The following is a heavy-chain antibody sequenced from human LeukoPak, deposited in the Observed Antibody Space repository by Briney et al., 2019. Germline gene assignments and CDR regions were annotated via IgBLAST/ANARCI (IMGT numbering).Heavy chain of an antibody. CDR3: ARRTALEQYFDY. V-gene: IGHV3-21*04. J-gene: IGHJ4*02. D-gene: IGHD1/OR15-1a*01. Sequence: GGSLRLSCAASGFTFSSYTMNWVRQAPGKGLEWVSSISSSSTYINYADSVKGRFTISRDNSKNTLYLQMNSMRADDTAVYYCARRTALEQYFDYWGQGTLVTVSS. CDR1: GFTFSSYT. CDR2: ISSSSTYI.